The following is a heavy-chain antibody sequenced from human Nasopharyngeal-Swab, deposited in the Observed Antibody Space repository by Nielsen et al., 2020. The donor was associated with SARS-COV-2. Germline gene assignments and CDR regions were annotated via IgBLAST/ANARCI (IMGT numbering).Heavy chain of an antibody. J-gene: IGHJ4*02. Sequence: GESLKISCAASGFTFSGSAMHWVHQASGKGLEWVGRIRSKANSYATAYAASVKGRFTISRDDSKNTAYLQMNSLKTEDTAVYYCTGGVTMVRHWGQGTLVTVSS. V-gene: IGHV3-73*01. D-gene: IGHD3-10*01. CDR2: IRSKANSYAT. CDR3: TGGVTMVRH. CDR1: GFTFSGSA.